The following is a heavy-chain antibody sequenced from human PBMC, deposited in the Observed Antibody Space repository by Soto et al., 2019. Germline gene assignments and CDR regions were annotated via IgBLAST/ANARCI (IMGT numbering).Heavy chain of an antibody. CDR1: GASIACSSY. Sequence: SETLSLTCSVSGASIACSSYWSWIRQPAGKGLEWIGRFSLSGTTNYSPSLRSRVTMSADVSKNQFSLRLTSVTAADTALYYCARGMTPPGAPAWYYFDSWGQGTLVTVSS. D-gene: IGHD2-8*02. CDR3: ARGMTPPGAPAWYYFDS. V-gene: IGHV4-4*07. CDR2: FSLSGTT. J-gene: IGHJ4*02.